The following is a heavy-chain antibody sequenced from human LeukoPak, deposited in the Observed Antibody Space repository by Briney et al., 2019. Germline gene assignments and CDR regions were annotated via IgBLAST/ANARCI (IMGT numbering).Heavy chain of an antibody. D-gene: IGHD3-22*01. CDR3: ARLDSSGYYPHY. J-gene: IGHJ4*02. V-gene: IGHV4-39*01. Sequence: ASETLSLTCTVSGGSISSSSYYWGWIRQPPGKGLEWIGSIYYSGSTYYNPSLKSRVTISVDTSKNQFSLKLSSVTAADTAVYYCARLDSSGYYPHYWGQGTLVTVSS. CDR2: IYYSGST. CDR1: GGSISSSSYY.